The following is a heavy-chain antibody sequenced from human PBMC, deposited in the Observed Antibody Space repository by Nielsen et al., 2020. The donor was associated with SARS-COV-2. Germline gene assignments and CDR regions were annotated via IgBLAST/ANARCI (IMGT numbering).Heavy chain of an antibody. J-gene: IGHJ4*02. V-gene: IGHV3-20*04. CDR1: GFTFDDYG. D-gene: IGHD6-13*01. CDR2: INWNGGST. Sequence: GESLKISCAASGFTFDDYGMSWVRQAPGKGLEWVSGINWNGGSTGYADSVKGRFTISRDNSKNTLYLQMNGLRAEDTAIYYCAREDIGYSSSWSFDYWGQGTLVTVSS. CDR3: AREDIGYSSSWSFDY.